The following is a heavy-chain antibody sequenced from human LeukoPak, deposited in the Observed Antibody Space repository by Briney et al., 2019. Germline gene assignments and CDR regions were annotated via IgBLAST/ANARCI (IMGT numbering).Heavy chain of an antibody. CDR3: ARLRRSRLAEFDY. J-gene: IGHJ4*02. Sequence: SETLSLTCTVSGGSISSYYWSWIRQPPGKGLEWIGYIYYSGSTNYNPSLRSRVSISLDTSKNQFSLKLSSLTAADTAVYYCARLRRSRLAEFDYWGQGTLVTVSS. V-gene: IGHV4-59*08. D-gene: IGHD3-3*02. CDR2: IYYSGST. CDR1: GGSISSYY.